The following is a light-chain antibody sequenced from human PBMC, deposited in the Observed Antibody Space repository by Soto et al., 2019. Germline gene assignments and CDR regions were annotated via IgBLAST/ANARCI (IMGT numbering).Light chain of an antibody. CDR2: AAS. CDR1: QRVSSH. CDR3: HQYNNWPWT. J-gene: IGKJ1*01. Sequence: EXVMTQSPVTLSVSPWYTATLSCRASQRVSSHLAWYQQKPGQAPRLLIYAASTRATGIPVRFSGSGSETEFTLTIRSLQSEDSALYYCHQYNNWPWTFGQGTKVDI. V-gene: IGKV3-15*01.